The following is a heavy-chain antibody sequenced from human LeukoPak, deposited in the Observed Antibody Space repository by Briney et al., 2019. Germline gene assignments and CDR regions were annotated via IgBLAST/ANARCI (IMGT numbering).Heavy chain of an antibody. V-gene: IGHV3-48*04. Sequence: GGSLRLSCAASGFTFSSYAMSWVRQAPGKGLEWVSYISSSSSTIYYADSVKGRFTISRDNAKNSLYLQMNSLRAEDTAVYYCAREAGSGSYYKILDYWGQGTLVTVSS. CDR1: GFTFSSYA. D-gene: IGHD3-10*01. CDR2: ISSSSSTI. CDR3: AREAGSGSYYKILDY. J-gene: IGHJ4*02.